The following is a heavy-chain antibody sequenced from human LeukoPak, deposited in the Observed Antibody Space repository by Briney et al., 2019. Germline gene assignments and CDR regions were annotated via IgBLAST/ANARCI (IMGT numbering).Heavy chain of an antibody. D-gene: IGHD3-10*01. CDR1: GFTFSSYG. J-gene: IGHJ4*02. Sequence: PGGSLRLSCAASGFTFSSYGMHWVRQAPGKGLEWVAVIWYDGNNKYYEDSVKGRFTISRDNSKNTLYLQMNSLRAEDTAVYYCARDWGSGNSYYCDYWGQGTLVTVSS. V-gene: IGHV3-33*01. CDR2: IWYDGNNK. CDR3: ARDWGSGNSYYCDY.